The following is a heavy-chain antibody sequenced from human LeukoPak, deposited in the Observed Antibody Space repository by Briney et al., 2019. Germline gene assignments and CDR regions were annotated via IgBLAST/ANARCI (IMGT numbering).Heavy chain of an antibody. V-gene: IGHV3-48*04. CDR3: ARDGGLGNNWFDP. D-gene: IGHD3-16*01. CDR1: GFIFSQYS. Sequence: GGSLRLSCAASGFIFSQYSMNWVRQAPGKGLEWVSHIRSSSETFYADSVKGRFTISRDNAKNTLYLQMNSLRVEDTAVYYCARDGGLGNNWFDPWGQGALVTVSS. CDR2: IRSSSET. J-gene: IGHJ5*01.